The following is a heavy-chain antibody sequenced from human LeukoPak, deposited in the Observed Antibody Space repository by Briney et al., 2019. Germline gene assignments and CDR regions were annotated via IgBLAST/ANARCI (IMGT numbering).Heavy chain of an antibody. CDR3: ARSHSMIVVAPFDY. J-gene: IGHJ4*02. V-gene: IGHV1-69*06. CDR1: GGTFSSYA. CDR2: IIPIFGTA. Sequence: SVKVSCKASGGTFSSYAIGWVRQAPGQGLEWMGGIIPIFGTANYAQKFQGRVTITADKSTSTAYMELNSLRAEDTAVYYCARSHSMIVVAPFDYWGQGTLVTVSS. D-gene: IGHD3-22*01.